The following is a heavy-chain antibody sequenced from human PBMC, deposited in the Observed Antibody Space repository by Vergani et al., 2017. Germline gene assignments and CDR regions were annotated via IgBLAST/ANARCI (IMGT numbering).Heavy chain of an antibody. CDR3: ARGRYYDSSGYYYASHYYMDV. Sequence: QVQLQESGPGLVKPSQTLSLTCTVSAGSISSGHYYWSWIRQPPGKGLEWIGEINHSGSTNYNPSLKSRVTISVDTSKNQFSLKLSSVTAADTAVYYCARGRYYDSSGYYYASHYYMDVWGKGTTVTVSS. J-gene: IGHJ6*03. D-gene: IGHD3-22*01. V-gene: IGHV4-30-4*08. CDR2: INHSGST. CDR1: AGSISSGHYY.